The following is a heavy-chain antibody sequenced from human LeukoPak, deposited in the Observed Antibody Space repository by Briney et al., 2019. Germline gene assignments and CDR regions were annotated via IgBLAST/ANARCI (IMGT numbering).Heavy chain of an antibody. V-gene: IGHV4-39*07. J-gene: IGHJ6*03. CDR3: ARGIVVAPAAMGAGYYYYMDV. CDR1: GGSISSSSYY. CDR2: IYYSGST. D-gene: IGHD2-2*01. Sequence: PSETLSLTCTVSGGSISSSSYYWGWIRQPPGKGLEWIGSIYYSGSTYYNPSLKSRVTISVDTSKNQFSLKLSSVTAAGTAVYYCARGIVVAPAAMGAGYYYYMDVWGKGTTVTVSS.